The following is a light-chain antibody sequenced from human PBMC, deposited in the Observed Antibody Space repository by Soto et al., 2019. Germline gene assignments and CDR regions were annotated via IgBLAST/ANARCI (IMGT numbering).Light chain of an antibody. CDR2: KAS. CDR3: PHYNSYSEA. J-gene: IGKJ1*01. V-gene: IGKV1-5*03. CDR1: QTISSW. Sequence: DIQMNQSPSTLSGSVGDRVTITCRASQTISSWLAWYQQKPGKAPKLLIYKASTLKSGVPSRFSGSGSGTEFTLTISSLQPDDFATYYCPHYNSYSEAFGQGTKVDIK.